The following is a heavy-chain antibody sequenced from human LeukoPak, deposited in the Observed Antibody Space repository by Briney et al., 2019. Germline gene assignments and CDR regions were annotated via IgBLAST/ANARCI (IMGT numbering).Heavy chain of an antibody. D-gene: IGHD2-15*01. CDR1: GYTLTSYY. Sequence: ASVKVSCKASGYTLTSYYMHWVRQAPGQGLEWMGIINPSGGSTSYAQKFQGRVTMTRDTSTSTVYMELSSLRSEDTAVYYCARDRENTLRGGTYYYYYMDVWGKGTTVTVSS. CDR2: INPSGGST. J-gene: IGHJ6*03. CDR3: ARDRENTLRGGTYYYYYMDV. V-gene: IGHV1-46*01.